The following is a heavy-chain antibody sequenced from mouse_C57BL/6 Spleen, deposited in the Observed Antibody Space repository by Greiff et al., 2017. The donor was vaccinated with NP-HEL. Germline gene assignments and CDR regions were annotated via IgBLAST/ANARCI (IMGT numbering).Heavy chain of an antibody. CDR1: GYTFTDYY. J-gene: IGHJ3*01. Sequence: VHVKQSGPVLVKPGASVKMSCKASGYTFTDYYMNWVKQSHGKSLEWIGVINPYNGGTSYNQKFKGKATLTVNKSSSTAYMELRSLTSEDSAVYYCARDYYSTPFAYWGQGTLVTVSA. D-gene: IGHD2-5*01. CDR2: INPYNGGT. CDR3: ARDYYSTPFAY. V-gene: IGHV1-19*01.